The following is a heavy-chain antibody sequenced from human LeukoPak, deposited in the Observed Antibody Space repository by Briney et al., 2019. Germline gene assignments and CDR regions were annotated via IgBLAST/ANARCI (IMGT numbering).Heavy chain of an antibody. CDR1: GFTFSSYG. CDR2: ISGSGGST. V-gene: IGHV3-23*01. CDR3: AKDRSIGTYYTFDH. Sequence: GGSLRLSCAASGFTFSSYGMSWVRQAPGKGLEWVSAISGSGGSTYYADSVKGRFTISRDNSKNSLYLQMSSLTAADTAVYYCAKDRSIGTYYTFDHWGQGTLVTVSS. J-gene: IGHJ4*02. D-gene: IGHD1-26*01.